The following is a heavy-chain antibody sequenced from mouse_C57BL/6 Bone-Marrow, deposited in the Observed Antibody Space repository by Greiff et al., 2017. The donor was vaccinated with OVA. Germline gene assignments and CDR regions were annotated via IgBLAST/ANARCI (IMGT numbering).Heavy chain of an antibody. D-gene: IGHD2-5*01. J-gene: IGHJ2*01. CDR3: ARGDYSNYEIDY. CDR2: LFPGSGSP. V-gene: IGHV1-75*01. CDR1: GYTFTDYY. Sequence: QVQLQQSGPELVKPGASVKISCKASGYTFTDYYINWVKQRPGQGLEWIGWLFPGSGSPYYNEKFKGKVTLTVDKSSSTAYMLLSSLTSEDSAVYFCARGDYSNYEIDYWGQGTTLTVSS.